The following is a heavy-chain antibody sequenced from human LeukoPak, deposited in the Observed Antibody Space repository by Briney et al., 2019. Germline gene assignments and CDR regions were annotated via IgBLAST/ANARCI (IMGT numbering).Heavy chain of an antibody. J-gene: IGHJ6*02. CDR3: ARDSSGYYAMDV. D-gene: IGHD6-19*01. V-gene: IGHV3-53*01. CDR1: GLPVSSNY. CDR2: IYGGWGP. Sequence: GGTLRLSCAASGLPVSSNYMSWVPHAPGKGLEWVSVIYGGWGPNHGDAVTGRFNHSRGHSKHTVYLQMKRPRAEDPAVYYCARDSSGYYAMDVWGQGTTVTVSS.